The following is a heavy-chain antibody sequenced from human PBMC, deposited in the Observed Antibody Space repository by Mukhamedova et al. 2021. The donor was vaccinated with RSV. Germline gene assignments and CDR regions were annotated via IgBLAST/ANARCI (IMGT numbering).Heavy chain of an antibody. V-gene: IGHV4-61*02. J-gene: IGHJ6*01. CDR2: IYKTGSS. CDR3: ARAEFDHDYRGYNYY. D-gene: IGHD3-22*01. CDR1: GSISSGTYY. Sequence: GSISSGTYYWSWIRQAGGKGLEWIGRIYKTGSSNYNPSLQSRVTMSVDTSKNQFSLNLSSVTAADTAVYYCARAEFDHDYRGYNYY.